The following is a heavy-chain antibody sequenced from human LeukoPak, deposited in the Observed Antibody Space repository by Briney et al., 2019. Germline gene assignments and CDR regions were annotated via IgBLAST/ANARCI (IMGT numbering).Heavy chain of an antibody. J-gene: IGHJ4*02. CDR1: GGTFSSYA. D-gene: IGHD5-18*01. Sequence: SVKVSCKASGGTFSSYAISWVRQAPGQGLEWMGGIIPISGTANYAQKFQGRVTITADKSTSTAYMELSSLRSEDTAVYYCAREGGTAMEGVVYFDYWGQGTLVTVSS. CDR2: IIPISGTA. CDR3: AREGGTAMEGVVYFDY. V-gene: IGHV1-69*06.